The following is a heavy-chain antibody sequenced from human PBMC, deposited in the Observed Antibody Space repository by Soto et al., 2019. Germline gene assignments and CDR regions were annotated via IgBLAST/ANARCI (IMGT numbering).Heavy chain of an antibody. V-gene: IGHV1-2*02. CDR2: INPNSGGT. CDR1: GYTFTGYY. CDR3: ARVYYSSGYSYSLGDY. Sequence: GGSVQVSCKASGYTFTGYYMHWVRQAPGQGLEWMGWINPNSGGTNYAQKFQGRVTMTRDTSISTAYMELSRLRSDDTAVYYCARVYYSSGYSYSLGDYWGQGHLVTVSS. J-gene: IGHJ4*02. D-gene: IGHD3-22*01.